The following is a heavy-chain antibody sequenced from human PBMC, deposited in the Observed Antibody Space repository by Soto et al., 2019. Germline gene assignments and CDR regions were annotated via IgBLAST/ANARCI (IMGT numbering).Heavy chain of an antibody. D-gene: IGHD2-21*02. CDR2: FDPEDGET. CDR1: GYTLTELS. V-gene: IGHV1-24*01. CDR3: ARSIVVVTALDY. J-gene: IGHJ4*02. Sequence: ASVKVSCKVSGYTLTELSMHWVRQAPGKGLEWMGGFDPEDGETIYAQKFQGRVTMTGDTSTGTAYMELSSLRSEDTAVYYCARSIVVVTALDYWGQGTLVTVS.